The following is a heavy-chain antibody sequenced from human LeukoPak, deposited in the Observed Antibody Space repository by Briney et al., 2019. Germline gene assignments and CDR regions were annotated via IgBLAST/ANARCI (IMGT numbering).Heavy chain of an antibody. D-gene: IGHD5-12*01. V-gene: IGHV3-23*01. J-gene: IGHJ4*02. CDR3: AKEGEYGDYDWFDY. Sequence: GGSLRLSCAVSGFTFSSYAMNWVRQAPGRGLEWVSGISSSGASTYYADSLKGRFTISRDNSKNTLYLQMNSLRAEDTAVYYCAKEGEYGDYDWFDYWGQGTLVTVSS. CDR2: ISSSGAST. CDR1: GFTFSSYA.